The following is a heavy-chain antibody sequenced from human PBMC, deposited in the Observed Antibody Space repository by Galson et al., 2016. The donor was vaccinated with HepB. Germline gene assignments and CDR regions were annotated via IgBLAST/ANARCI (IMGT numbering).Heavy chain of an antibody. CDR3: AGGLRVGRLGSSYYYYYGMDV. CDR1: GGSISSYY. D-gene: IGHD1-1*01. CDR2: FNHSGST. V-gene: IGHV4-34*01. Sequence: SETLSLTCIVSGGSISSYYWSWIRQPPGKGLEWIGEFNHSGSTNYNPSLKSRVTISVDTSKNQFSLKLSSVTAADTAVYYCAGGLRVGRLGSSYYYYYGMDVWGQGTTVTVSS. J-gene: IGHJ6*02.